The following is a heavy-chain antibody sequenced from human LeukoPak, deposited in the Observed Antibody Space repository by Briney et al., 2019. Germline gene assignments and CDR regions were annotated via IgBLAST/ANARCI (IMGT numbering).Heavy chain of an antibody. CDR3: AADYYDSSGEYFQH. Sequence: SETLSLTCAVSGYSISSGYYWGWIRQPAGKGLEWIGRIYTSGSTNYNPSLKSRVTISVDTSKNQFSLKLSSVTAADTAVYYCAADYYDSSGEYFQHWGQGTLVTVSS. CDR2: IYTSGST. V-gene: IGHV4-38-2*01. CDR1: GYSISSGYY. J-gene: IGHJ1*01. D-gene: IGHD3-22*01.